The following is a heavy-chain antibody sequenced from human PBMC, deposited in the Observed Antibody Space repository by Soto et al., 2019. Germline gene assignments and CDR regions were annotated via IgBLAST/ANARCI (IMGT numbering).Heavy chain of an antibody. V-gene: IGHV4-38-2*01. D-gene: IGHD6-6*01. CDR2: IYQSGST. CDR1: DDSINIGYY. J-gene: IGHJ5*02. Sequence: SGTLSVTCAFSDDSINIGYYWGWIRQPPGKGLEWIVSIYQSGSTYYNPSLKSRVTISVDTSKNQFSLKLSSVTAADTAVYYCTRRPPASWFDPWGQGTMVTVSS. CDR3: TRRPPASWFDP.